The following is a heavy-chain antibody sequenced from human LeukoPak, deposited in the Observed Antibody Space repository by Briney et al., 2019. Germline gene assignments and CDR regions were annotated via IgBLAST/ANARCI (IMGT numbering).Heavy chain of an antibody. CDR1: GASISSGSYF. J-gene: IGHJ5*02. CDR2: FHTSGGT. D-gene: IGHD3-3*01. V-gene: IGHV4-61*02. CDR3: ASTVFGVTYNWFDP. Sequence: SETLSLTCTVSGASISSGSYFWSWVRQPAGKALEWIGRFHTSGGTNYNPSLESRVTISVDTSKNQFSLKLTPVTAADTAVYYCASTVFGVTYNWFDPWGQGTLVTVSS.